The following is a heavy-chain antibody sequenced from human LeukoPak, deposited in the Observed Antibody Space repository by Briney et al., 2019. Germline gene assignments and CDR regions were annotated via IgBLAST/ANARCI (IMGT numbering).Heavy chain of an antibody. V-gene: IGHV4-39*07. CDR2: IYYSGST. J-gene: IGHJ5*02. D-gene: IGHD2-2*01. Sequence: PSETLSLTCTVSGGSISSSSYYWGWIRQPPGKGLEWIGSIYYSGSTYYNPSLKSRVTISVDTSKNQFSLKLSSVTAADTAVYYCARGNIVVVPAAITNWFDPWGQGTLVTVSS. CDR1: GGSISSSSYY. CDR3: ARGNIVVVPAAITNWFDP.